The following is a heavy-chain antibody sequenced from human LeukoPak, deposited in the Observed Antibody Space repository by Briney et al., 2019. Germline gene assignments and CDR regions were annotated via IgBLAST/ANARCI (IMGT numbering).Heavy chain of an antibody. J-gene: IGHJ5*02. Sequence: SEPLSLTCTVTAGSMSSHYRSWIRQPPGKGLEWIGYIYYSGSTNYNPSLKSRVTISVDTSKNQFSLKLSSVTAADTAVYYCARDYYDSSGYYYGSRWFDPWGQGTLVTVSS. CDR1: AGSMSSHY. CDR3: ARDYYDSSGYYYGSRWFDP. CDR2: IYYSGST. V-gene: IGHV4-59*11. D-gene: IGHD3-22*01.